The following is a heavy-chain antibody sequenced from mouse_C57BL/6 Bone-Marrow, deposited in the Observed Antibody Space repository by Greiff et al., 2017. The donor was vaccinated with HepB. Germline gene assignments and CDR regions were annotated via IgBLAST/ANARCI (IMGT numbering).Heavy chain of an antibody. CDR3: ASYGNWGY. CDR1: GYAFTSYW. V-gene: IGHV1-64*01. D-gene: IGHD2-1*01. J-gene: IGHJ2*01. Sequence: VQLQQPGAELVKPGASVKLSCKASGYAFTSYWMHWVKQRPGQGLEWIGMIHPNSGSTNYNEKFKSKATLTVDKSSSTAYMQLSSLTSEDSAVYYCASYGNWGYWGQGTTLTVSS. CDR2: IHPNSGST.